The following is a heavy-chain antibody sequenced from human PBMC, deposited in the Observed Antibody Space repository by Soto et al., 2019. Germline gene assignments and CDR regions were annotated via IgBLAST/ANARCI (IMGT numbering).Heavy chain of an antibody. CDR3: ARVNGSCWYLCFDP. V-gene: IGHV4-59*01. Sequence: SETLSLTCTVSGGSISSYYWSWIRQPPGKGLEWIGYIYYSGSTNYNPSLKSRVTISVDTSQNQFSLKLSSVTAADTAEYYCARVNGSCWYLCFDPWGQGTQVTV. CDR1: GGSISSYY. J-gene: IGHJ5*02. CDR2: IYYSGST. D-gene: IGHD6-19*01.